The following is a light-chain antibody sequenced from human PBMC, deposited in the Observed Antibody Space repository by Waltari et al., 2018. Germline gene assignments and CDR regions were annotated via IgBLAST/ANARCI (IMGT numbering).Light chain of an antibody. Sequence: ETVMAQSPATLSVSPGERATLSCRASQSVNSNLAWFQHKPGQAHRLLIYDASTRATDIPARFSGSGSGTEFTLTIGSLQTEDFAVYYCQQYNNWPRTFGQGTKLEI. CDR2: DAS. CDR3: QQYNNWPRT. CDR1: QSVNSN. J-gene: IGKJ2*01. V-gene: IGKV3-15*01.